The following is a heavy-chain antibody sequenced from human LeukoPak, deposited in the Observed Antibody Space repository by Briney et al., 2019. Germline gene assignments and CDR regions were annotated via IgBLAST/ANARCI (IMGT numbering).Heavy chain of an antibody. Sequence: PGGSLRLSCAASGFTFSSYWMHWVRQAPGKGLVWVSRINTDGSSTSYADSVKGRFTISRDNAKNTLYLQMNSLRAEDTAVYYCASPVDTAMVLFYYWGQGTLVTVSS. CDR1: GFTFSSYW. CDR2: INTDGSST. J-gene: IGHJ4*02. V-gene: IGHV3-74*01. D-gene: IGHD5-18*01. CDR3: ASPVDTAMVLFYY.